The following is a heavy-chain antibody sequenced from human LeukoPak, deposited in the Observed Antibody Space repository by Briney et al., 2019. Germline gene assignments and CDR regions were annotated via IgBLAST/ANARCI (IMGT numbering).Heavy chain of an antibody. CDR3: ARGWGYSSSSGSPSMFDP. Sequence: PGGSLRLSCAASGFTFSSYWMHWVRQAPGKGLVWVSRINSDGSSTSYADSVKGRFTISRDNAKNTLYLQMHSLRAEDTAVYYCARGWGYSSSSGSPSMFDPWGQGTLVTVSS. CDR2: INSDGSST. D-gene: IGHD6-6*01. V-gene: IGHV3-74*01. J-gene: IGHJ5*02. CDR1: GFTFSSYW.